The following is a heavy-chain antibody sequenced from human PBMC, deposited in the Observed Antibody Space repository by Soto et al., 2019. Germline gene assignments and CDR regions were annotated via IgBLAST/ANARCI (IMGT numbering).Heavy chain of an antibody. CDR1: GASISGYY. CDR3: ARAGDYGDSDY. J-gene: IGHJ4*02. V-gene: IGHV4-59*01. CDR2: IYYTGST. Sequence: SETLSLTCTVSGASISGYYWSWTRQPPGRGLEWIGSIYYTGSTKYNPSLKSRVTISVDRSNNQFSLKVTSVTAADTAIYYCARAGDYGDSDYWGQGILVTVS. D-gene: IGHD4-17*01.